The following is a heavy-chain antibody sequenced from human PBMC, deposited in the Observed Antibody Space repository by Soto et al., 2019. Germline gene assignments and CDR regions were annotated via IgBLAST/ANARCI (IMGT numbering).Heavy chain of an antibody. D-gene: IGHD6-13*01. CDR2: ISYDGSNK. J-gene: IGHJ3*02. V-gene: IGHV3-30-3*01. CDR1: GFTFSSYA. Sequence: GGSLRLSCAASGFTFSSYAMHWVRQAPGKGLEWVAVISYDGSNKYYADSVKGRFTISRDNSKNTLYLQMNSLRAEDTAVYYCVQVDELEQQLVDAFDIWGQGTMVTVSS. CDR3: VQVDELEQQLVDAFDI.